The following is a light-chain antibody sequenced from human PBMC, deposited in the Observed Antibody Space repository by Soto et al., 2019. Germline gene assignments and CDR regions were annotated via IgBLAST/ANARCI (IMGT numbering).Light chain of an antibody. CDR3: QQYGSSPTT. J-gene: IGKJ1*01. CDR1: KVVMSN. CDR2: AAS. Sequence: EIVLTQSPGTLSLSPGERATLSCRDIKVVMSNLAWYQQKPGQAPRVLIYAASTRATGIPDRFSGSGSGTDFTLTISRLEPEDFAVYYCQQYGSSPTTFGQGTKVDI. V-gene: IGKV3-20*01.